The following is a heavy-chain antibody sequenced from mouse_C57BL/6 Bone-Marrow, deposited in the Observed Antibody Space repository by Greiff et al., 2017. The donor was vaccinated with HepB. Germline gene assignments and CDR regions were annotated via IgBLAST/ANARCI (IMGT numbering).Heavy chain of an antibody. D-gene: IGHD2-1*01. CDR2: INPGSGGT. J-gene: IGHJ4*01. CDR1: GYAFTNYL. V-gene: IGHV1-54*01. Sequence: VQRVESGAELVRPGTSVKVSCKASGYAFTNYLIEWVKQRPGQGLEWIGVINPGSGGTNYNEKFKGKATLTADKSSSTAYMQLSSLTSEDSAVYFCARWEGNYVTRGYAMDYWGQGTSVTVSS. CDR3: ARWEGNYVTRGYAMDY.